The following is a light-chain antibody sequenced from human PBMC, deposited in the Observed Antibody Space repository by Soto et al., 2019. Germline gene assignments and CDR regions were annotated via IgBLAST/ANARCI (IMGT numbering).Light chain of an antibody. CDR1: SSDVGGYNY. V-gene: IGLV2-14*01. CDR3: SSYTRSSTSYV. J-gene: IGLJ1*01. Sequence: QCSLTQPASVSGSSGQSSTIACTGTSSDVGGYNYVSWYQQHPGKAPKLMIYEVSNRPSRVSNRFSGSKYGNTASLTISGLQAEDEADYYCSSYTRSSTSYVFGTGTKVTVL. CDR2: EVS.